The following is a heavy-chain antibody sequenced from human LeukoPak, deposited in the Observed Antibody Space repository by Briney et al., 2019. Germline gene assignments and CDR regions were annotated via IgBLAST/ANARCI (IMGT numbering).Heavy chain of an antibody. D-gene: IGHD2-15*01. V-gene: IGHV4-59*11. Sequence: PSETLSLTCTVSGGSISSHYWSWIRQSPGKGLEWIGYIYYSGNTNYNPSLKSRVTISVDTSKNQFSLKLSSVTAADTAVYYCARDVDATSGWFDPWGQGTLVTVSS. CDR2: IYYSGNT. CDR3: ARDVDATSGWFDP. CDR1: GGSISSHY. J-gene: IGHJ5*02.